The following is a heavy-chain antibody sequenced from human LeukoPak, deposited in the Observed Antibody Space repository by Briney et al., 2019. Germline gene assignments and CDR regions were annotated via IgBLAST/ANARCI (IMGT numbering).Heavy chain of an antibody. J-gene: IGHJ4*02. Sequence: NPGGSLRLSCAASGFTFSRYSMNWVRQAPGKGLEWVSSISISSNYIYYPDSLKGRFTISRDNAKNSLYLQMNSLRAEDTAVYYCARDRWGYSYGGYWGQGTLVTVSS. V-gene: IGHV3-21*01. CDR3: ARDRWGYSYGGY. CDR2: ISISSNYI. D-gene: IGHD5-18*01. CDR1: GFTFSRYS.